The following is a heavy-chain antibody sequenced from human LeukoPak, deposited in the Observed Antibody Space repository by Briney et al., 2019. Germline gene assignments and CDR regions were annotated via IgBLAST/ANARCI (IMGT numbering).Heavy chain of an antibody. V-gene: IGHV3-23*01. J-gene: IGHJ4*01. CDR3: AKLGGRITVTGPRYFDY. CDR2: ISGSGGST. D-gene: IGHD6-19*01. Sequence: GGSLRLSCAASGFTLSKYGMSWVRQAPGKGLEWVSGISGSGGSTYYADSVKGRFPVSRDNSRSTLYLQMNSLRAEDTALYYCAKLGGRITVTGPRYFDYWGQGTLVTVSS. CDR1: GFTLSKYG.